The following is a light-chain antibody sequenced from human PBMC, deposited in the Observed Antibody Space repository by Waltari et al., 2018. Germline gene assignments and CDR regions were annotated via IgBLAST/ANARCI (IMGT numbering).Light chain of an antibody. CDR2: EVT. V-gene: IGLV2-14*01. Sequence: QSALTQPASVSGSPGQSITLSCTGTNSDVGGFNYVSWYQQHPGKAPKLVIYEVTHRPSGASYRFSGSKSGNTASLTISGLQAEDEADYYCCSYANSRTVIFGGGTKLTVL. CDR1: NSDVGGFNY. CDR3: CSYANSRTVI. J-gene: IGLJ2*01.